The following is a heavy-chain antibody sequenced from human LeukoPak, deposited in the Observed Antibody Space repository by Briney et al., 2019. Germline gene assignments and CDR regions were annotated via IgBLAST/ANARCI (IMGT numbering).Heavy chain of an antibody. CDR2: IYYSGST. D-gene: IGHD5-24*01. CDR3: ARRLLQLGWFDP. V-gene: IGHV4-39*01. CDR1: GGSISSSSYY. Sequence: SETLSLTCTVSGGSISSSSYYWGWIRQPPGKGLEWIGSIYYSGSTYYNPSLKSRVTISVDTSKNQFSLKLSSVTAADTAVYYCARRLLQLGWFDPWGQGTLVTVSS. J-gene: IGHJ5*02.